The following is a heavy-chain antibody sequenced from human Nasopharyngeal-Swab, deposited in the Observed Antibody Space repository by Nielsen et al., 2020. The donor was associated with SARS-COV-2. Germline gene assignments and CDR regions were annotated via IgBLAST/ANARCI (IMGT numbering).Heavy chain of an antibody. CDR3: ARGGWGFDY. J-gene: IGHJ4*02. D-gene: IGHD6-19*01. V-gene: IGHV3-21*01. Sequence: GESLKISCAASGFTFSSYAMNWVRQAPGKGLEWVSSISSSSSYIYYADSVKGRFTISRDNAKNSLYLQMNSLRAEDTAVYYCARGGWGFDYWGQGTLVTVSS. CDR1: GFTFSSYA. CDR2: ISSSSSYI.